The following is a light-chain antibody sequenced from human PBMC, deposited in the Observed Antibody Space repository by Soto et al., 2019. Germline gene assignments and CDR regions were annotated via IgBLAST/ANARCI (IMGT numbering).Light chain of an antibody. CDR3: QQSYSTPLT. J-gene: IGKJ4*01. Sequence: DIQMTQSPSSLSASVGDRVTITCRASQSISSYLNWYQQKPGKAPKLLIYAASSFQSGVPSRFSGSGSGTDFTLTISSLQPEDFAPYYCQQSYSTPLTFGGGTKVEMK. CDR2: AAS. V-gene: IGKV1-39*01. CDR1: QSISSY.